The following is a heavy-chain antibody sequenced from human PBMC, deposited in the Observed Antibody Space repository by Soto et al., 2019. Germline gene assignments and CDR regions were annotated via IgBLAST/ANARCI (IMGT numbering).Heavy chain of an antibody. CDR2: ISYDGSNK. Sequence: QVQLVESGGGVVQPGRSLRLSCAASGFIFSAYGMHWVRQAPGKGLEWVALISYDGSNKDYADSVKGRFTISRDNSKNTLYLQMNRLRAEDTAVYYCAKEGALGGFDYWGQGTLVTVSS. D-gene: IGHD3-16*01. CDR1: GFIFSAYG. V-gene: IGHV3-30*18. CDR3: AKEGALGGFDY. J-gene: IGHJ4*02.